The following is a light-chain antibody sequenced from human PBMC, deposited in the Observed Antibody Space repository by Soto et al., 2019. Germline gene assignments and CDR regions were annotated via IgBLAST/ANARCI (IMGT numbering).Light chain of an antibody. CDR2: EVS. V-gene: IGLV2-8*01. CDR1: SSDVCGYNY. CDR3: SSYAGSNNWV. J-gene: IGLJ3*02. Sequence: QSALTQPPSASGSPGQSVTISCTGTSSDVCGYNYVSWYQQHPGKAPKLMISEVSKRPSGVPDRFSGSKSGNTASLTVSGLQAEDEADYYCSSYAGSNNWVFGGGTKLTVL.